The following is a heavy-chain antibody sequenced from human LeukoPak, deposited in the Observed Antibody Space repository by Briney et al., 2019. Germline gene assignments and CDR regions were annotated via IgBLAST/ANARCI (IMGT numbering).Heavy chain of an antibody. V-gene: IGHV3-21*01. D-gene: IGHD2-2*01. CDR2: ISSSSSYI. J-gene: IGHJ3*02. CDR1: AFPFSSYG. CDR3: ARVRYCSSTSCYDAFDI. Sequence: GRSLRLSCAASAFPFSSYGMNWVRQAPGKGLEWVSSISSSSSYIYYADSVKGRFTISRDNAKNSLYLQMNSLRAEDTAVYYCARVRYCSSTSCYDAFDIWGQGTMVTVSS.